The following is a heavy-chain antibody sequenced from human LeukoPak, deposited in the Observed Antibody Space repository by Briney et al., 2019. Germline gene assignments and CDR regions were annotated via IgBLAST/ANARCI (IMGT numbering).Heavy chain of an antibody. CDR1: GYTFTGYY. J-gene: IGHJ6*02. Sequence: ASVTVSCKASGYTFTGYYMHWVRQAPGQGLEWMGWINPNSGGTNYAQKFQGRVTMTRDTSISTAYMELSRLRSDDTAVYYCARVGIAARVGSDGDYYYYGMDVWGQGTTVTVSS. CDR2: INPNSGGT. V-gene: IGHV1-2*02. D-gene: IGHD6-6*01. CDR3: ARVGIAARVGSDGDYYYYGMDV.